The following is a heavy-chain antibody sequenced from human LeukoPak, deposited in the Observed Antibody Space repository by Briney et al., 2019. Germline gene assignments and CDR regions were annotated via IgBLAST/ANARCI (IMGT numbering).Heavy chain of an antibody. CDR1: GFTFSNYG. V-gene: IGHV3-23*01. Sequence: GGSLRLSCAGAGFTFSNYGMSWVRQAPGKGLEWVSVISRSGTETYHADSVRGRFTISRDNAKNTLYLQMNSLRAEGTAVYYCARDLFAWGQGTLVTVSS. CDR3: ARDLFA. CDR2: ISRSGTET. J-gene: IGHJ5*02.